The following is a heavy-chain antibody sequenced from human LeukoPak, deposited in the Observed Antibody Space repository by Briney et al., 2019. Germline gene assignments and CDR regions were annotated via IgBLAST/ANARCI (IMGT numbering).Heavy chain of an antibody. J-gene: IGHJ3*02. CDR1: GFTFSSYS. V-gene: IGHV3-21*01. CDR3: ARAYCSGGSCYPVAFDI. Sequence: GGSLRLSCAASGFTFSSYSMNWVRQAPGKGLEWVSSISSSSSYIYYADSVKGRFTISRDNAKNSLYLQMNSLRAEDTAVYYCARAYCSGGSCYPVAFDIWGQGTMVTVSS. CDR2: ISSSSSYI. D-gene: IGHD2-15*01.